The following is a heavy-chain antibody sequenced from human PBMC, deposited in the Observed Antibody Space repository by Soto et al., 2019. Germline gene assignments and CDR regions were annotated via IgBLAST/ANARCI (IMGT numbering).Heavy chain of an antibody. D-gene: IGHD6-19*01. CDR3: ARGLEYSTGWHYFDY. CDR1: GYTFTGYY. Sequence: ASVKVSCKASGYTFTGYYMHWVRQAPGQGLEWMGWINPNSGGTNYAQKFQGRVTMTRDTSISTAYMELSRLRSEDTAVYYCARGLEYSTGWHYFDYWGQGTLVTVSS. J-gene: IGHJ4*02. CDR2: INPNSGGT. V-gene: IGHV1-2*02.